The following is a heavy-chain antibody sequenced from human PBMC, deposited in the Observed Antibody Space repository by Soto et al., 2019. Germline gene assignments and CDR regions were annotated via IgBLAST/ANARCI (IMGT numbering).Heavy chain of an antibody. CDR2: IWYDGSNK. CDR1: GFTFSSYG. Sequence: GGSLRLSCAASGFTFSSYGMHWVRQAPGKGLEWVAVIWYDGSNKYYADSVKGRFTISRDNSKNTLYLQMNSLRAEDTAVYYCAREDPDPGYCSSTSCSGYYYGMDVWGQGTTVTVS. CDR3: AREDPDPGYCSSTSCSGYYYGMDV. D-gene: IGHD2-2*01. V-gene: IGHV3-33*01. J-gene: IGHJ6*02.